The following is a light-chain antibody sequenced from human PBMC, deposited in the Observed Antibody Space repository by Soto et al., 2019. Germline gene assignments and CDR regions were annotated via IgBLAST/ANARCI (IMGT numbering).Light chain of an antibody. CDR3: MQALETPLT. CDR1: QSLRHSNGRNL. J-gene: IGKJ4*01. CDR2: FGS. V-gene: IGKV2-28*01. Sequence: DIVMTQSPVSLAVTPGEPASISCRSSQSLRHSNGRNLLDWYLQKPGQSPQLLIYFGSIRASGVPDRFSGGGSGTDITLRISRVEAEDVEIYYCMQALETPLTFGGGTKVEIK.